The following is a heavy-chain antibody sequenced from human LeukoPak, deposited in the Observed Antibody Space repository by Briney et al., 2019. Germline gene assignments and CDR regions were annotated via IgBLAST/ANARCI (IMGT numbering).Heavy chain of an antibody. D-gene: IGHD3-16*01. Sequence: GGSLRLSCAVSGLTFNDAWMNWARQAPGKGLEWVASINHNGNVNYYVDSVKGRFTISRDNAKNSLYLQMSNLRAEDTAVYFCARGGGLDVWGQGAAVTVSS. CDR3: ARGGGLDV. CDR1: GLTFNDAW. V-gene: IGHV3-7*03. J-gene: IGHJ6*02. CDR2: INHNGNVN.